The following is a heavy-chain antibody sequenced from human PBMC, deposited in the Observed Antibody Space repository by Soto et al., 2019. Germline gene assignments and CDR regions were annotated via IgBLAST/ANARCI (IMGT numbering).Heavy chain of an antibody. Sequence: PSETLSLTCTVSGDSITSGVHYWSWIRQLPGKGLEWIGSVYYSGTTYYNPSLKSRVTISVDTSKNQFSLKLSSVTAADTAVYYGARHNRLQFLDFDYWRQGTLGTVPQ. CDR1: GDSITSGVHY. V-gene: IGHV4-39*01. CDR3: ARHNRLQFLDFDY. CDR2: VYYSGTT. D-gene: IGHD5-12*01. J-gene: IGHJ4*02.